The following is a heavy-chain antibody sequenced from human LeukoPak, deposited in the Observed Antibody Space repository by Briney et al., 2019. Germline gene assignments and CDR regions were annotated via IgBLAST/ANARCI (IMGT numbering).Heavy chain of an antibody. CDR3: ARGSPYVLRYFDWSLFDY. Sequence: ASVKVSCKASGYTFTGYYMHWVRQAPGQGLEWMGWINPNSGGTNYAQKFQGRVTVTRDTSISTAYMELSRLRSDDTAVYYCARGSPYVLRYFDWSLFDYWGQGSLVTVSS. CDR1: GYTFTGYY. J-gene: IGHJ4*02. V-gene: IGHV1-2*02. CDR2: INPNSGGT. D-gene: IGHD3-9*01.